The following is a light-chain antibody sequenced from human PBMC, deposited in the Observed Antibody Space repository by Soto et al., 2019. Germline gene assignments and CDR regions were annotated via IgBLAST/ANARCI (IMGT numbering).Light chain of an antibody. J-gene: IGKJ1*01. V-gene: IGKV3-15*01. CDR1: RPVSRN. CDR3: QQYDSSQRT. Sequence: VVMTKSPATLSLSTEERATLSCRASRPVSRNLAWYQQRPGQAPRLLIYSASTRATGIPARFSGSGSGTDFTLTISILEPEDFAVYYCQQYDSSQRTFGQGTKLE. CDR2: SAS.